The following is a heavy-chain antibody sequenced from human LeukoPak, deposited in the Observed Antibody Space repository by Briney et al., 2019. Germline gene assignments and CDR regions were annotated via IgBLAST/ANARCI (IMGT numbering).Heavy chain of an antibody. J-gene: IGHJ4*02. CDR1: GFTFTTYW. D-gene: IGHD6-13*01. V-gene: IGHV3-7*01. Sequence: GGTLGLSRGASGFTFTTYWMSWVRQAPGKWPEWVANIGQDGGEKYYVDSVKGRFTISRDNAENSLFLQMDSLRDEDTAVYYCARDPGIAAAGTVGYFDSWGQGILVTVSS. CDR3: ARDPGIAAAGTVGYFDS. CDR2: IGQDGGEK.